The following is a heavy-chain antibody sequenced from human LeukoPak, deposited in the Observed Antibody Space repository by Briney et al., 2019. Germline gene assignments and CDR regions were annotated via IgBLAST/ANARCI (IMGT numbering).Heavy chain of an antibody. J-gene: IGHJ4*02. CDR1: GYSFTNNW. Sequence: GESLKTSWQGSGYSFTNNWIGWVRQMPGKGLEWMGIIYPVDSDTRYSPSFHGQVTIPAAKSISSGYLRWSSLKASDTAMDYCARRQGWELPKGGQGTLVTVSS. CDR3: ARRQGWELPK. V-gene: IGHV5-51*01. D-gene: IGHD1-26*01. CDR2: IYPVDSDT.